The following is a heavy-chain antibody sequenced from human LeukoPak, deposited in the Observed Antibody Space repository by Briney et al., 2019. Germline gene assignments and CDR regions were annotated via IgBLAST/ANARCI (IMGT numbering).Heavy chain of an antibody. V-gene: IGHV4-39*01. CDR1: GGSITSTNYY. D-gene: IGHD2-2*01. J-gene: IGHJ5*02. CDR2: IYYSGST. Sequence: SDTLSLTCTVSGGSITSTNYYWGWVRQSPGKGLEYVGSIYYSGSTYQNPSLMSRVTISVDTSKNQFSLRLSSVTAADTAVYFCARFTRYCSSTSCLVDPWSQGTLVTVSS. CDR3: ARFTRYCSSTSCLVDP.